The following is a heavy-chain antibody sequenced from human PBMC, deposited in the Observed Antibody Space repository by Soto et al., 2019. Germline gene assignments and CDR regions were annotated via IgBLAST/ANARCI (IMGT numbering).Heavy chain of an antibody. V-gene: IGHV1-69*13. CDR1: GGTFSSYA. CDR3: ARDPSTGIAAAGTTRIYGMDV. Sequence: GASVKVSCKASGGTFSSYAISWVRQAPGQGLEWMGGIIPIFGTANYAQKFQGRVTITADESTSTAYMELSSLRSEDTAVYYCARDPSTGIAAAGTTRIYGMDVWGQGSTVTVSS. D-gene: IGHD6-13*01. J-gene: IGHJ6*02. CDR2: IIPIFGTA.